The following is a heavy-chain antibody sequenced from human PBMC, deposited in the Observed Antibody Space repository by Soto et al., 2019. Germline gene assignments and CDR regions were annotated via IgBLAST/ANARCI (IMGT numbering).Heavy chain of an antibody. J-gene: IGHJ4*02. Sequence: SLRLSCAASGFTFSSYGMHWVRQAPGKGLEWVAVISYDGSNKYYADSVKGRFTISRDNSKNTLYLQMNSLRAEDTAVYYCATNYDILTGPLSDYWGQGTLVTVSS. D-gene: IGHD3-9*01. CDR3: ATNYDILTGPLSDY. CDR2: ISYDGSNK. V-gene: IGHV3-30*03. CDR1: GFTFSSYG.